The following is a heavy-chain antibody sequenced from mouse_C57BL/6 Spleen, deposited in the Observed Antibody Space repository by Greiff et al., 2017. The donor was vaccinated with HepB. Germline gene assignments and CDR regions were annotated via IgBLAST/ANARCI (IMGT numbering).Heavy chain of an antibody. V-gene: IGHV1-82*01. CDR2: IYPGDGDT. Sequence: VHLVESGPELVKPGASVKISCKASGYAFSSSWMNWVKQRPGKGLEWIGRIYPGDGDTNYNGKFKGKATLTADKSSSTADMQLSSLTSEDSAVYFCAKDSSGLYYYAMDYGGQGTSVTVSS. CDR1: GYAFSSSW. CDR3: AKDSSGLYYYAMDY. J-gene: IGHJ4*01. D-gene: IGHD3-2*02.